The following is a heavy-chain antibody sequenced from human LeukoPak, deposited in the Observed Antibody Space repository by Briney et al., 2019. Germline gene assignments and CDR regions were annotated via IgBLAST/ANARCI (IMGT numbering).Heavy chain of an antibody. Sequence: GGSLRLSCAASGFTFSSYVMSWVRQAPGKGLEWVSSISNSGGSTYYADSVKGRFTISRDNSKNTLYLQMNSLRAEDTAVYYCAKERARFSYDYWGQGTLVTVSS. CDR3: AKERARFSYDY. V-gene: IGHV3-23*01. J-gene: IGHJ4*02. CDR2: ISNSGGST. D-gene: IGHD3-3*01. CDR1: GFTFSSYV.